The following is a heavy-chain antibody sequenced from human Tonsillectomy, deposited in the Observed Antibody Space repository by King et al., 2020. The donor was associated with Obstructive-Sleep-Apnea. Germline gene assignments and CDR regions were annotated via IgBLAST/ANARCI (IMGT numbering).Heavy chain of an antibody. J-gene: IGHJ4*02. CDR3: ASAMRGSFDY. Sequence: VQLVESGGGLVQPGGSLRLSCAASGFTLSSYWMHWVRQAPGKGLVWVSRMNSDGSTTNYADSVKGRFTISRDNAKNTLYLQMNRLRAEDTAVDYCASAMRGSFDYWGRGTLVTVPS. CDR2: MNSDGSTT. D-gene: IGHD2-2*01. V-gene: IGHV3-74*01. CDR1: GFTLSSYW.